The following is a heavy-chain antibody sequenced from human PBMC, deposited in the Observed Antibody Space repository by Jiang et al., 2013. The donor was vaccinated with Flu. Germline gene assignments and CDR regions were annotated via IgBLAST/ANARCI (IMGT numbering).Heavy chain of an antibody. D-gene: IGHD3-22*01. CDR2: DGGTT. CDR3: TTEYYYDSSGYFRPYFDY. Sequence: DGGTTDYAXPVKGRFTISRDDSKNTLYLQMNSLKTEDTAVYYCTTEYYYDSSGYFRPYFDYWGQGTLVTVSS. V-gene: IGHV3-15*01. J-gene: IGHJ4*02.